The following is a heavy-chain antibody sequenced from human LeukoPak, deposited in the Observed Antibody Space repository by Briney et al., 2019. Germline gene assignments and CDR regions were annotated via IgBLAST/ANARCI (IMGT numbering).Heavy chain of an antibody. CDR1: GFTFSSYS. CDR2: ISSSSSTI. CDR3: ARDLRWGYSSSWYWFDP. Sequence: GGSLRLSCAASGFTFSSYSMNWVRQAPGKGLEWVSYISSSSSTIYYADSVKGRFTISRDNAKNSLYLQMNSLRAEDTAVYYCARDLRWGYSSSWYWFDPWGQGTLVTVSS. V-gene: IGHV3-48*01. J-gene: IGHJ5*02. D-gene: IGHD6-13*01.